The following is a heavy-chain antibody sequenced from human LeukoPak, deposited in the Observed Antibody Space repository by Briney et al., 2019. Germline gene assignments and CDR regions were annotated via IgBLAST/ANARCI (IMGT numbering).Heavy chain of an antibody. Sequence: PSETLSLTCTVSGGSINNYSWSWIRQPPGKGLEWIGYIHYSGSTYYNPSLKSRVTISVDTSKNQFSLKLSSVTAADTAVYYCATRGDYGGGENVYWGQGTLVTVSS. CDR1: GGSINNYS. J-gene: IGHJ4*02. CDR2: IHYSGST. CDR3: ATRGDYGGGENVY. D-gene: IGHD4-23*01. V-gene: IGHV4-59*12.